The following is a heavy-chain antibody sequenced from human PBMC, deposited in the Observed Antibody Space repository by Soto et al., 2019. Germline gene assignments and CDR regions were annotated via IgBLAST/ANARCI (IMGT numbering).Heavy chain of an antibody. Sequence: EVQLVESGGGLVKPGGSLRLSCAASGFSISTYSMNWVRQAPGKGLEWVADITTSSSFSFYADSLKGRFTISRDDAKNSLYLQMNSLRVEDTGVYYCARDLGVALATLTLDSWGQGTLVTVSS. CDR3: ARDLGVALATLTLDS. J-gene: IGHJ4*02. CDR1: GFSISTYS. D-gene: IGHD2-15*01. V-gene: IGHV3-21*02. CDR2: ITTSSSFS.